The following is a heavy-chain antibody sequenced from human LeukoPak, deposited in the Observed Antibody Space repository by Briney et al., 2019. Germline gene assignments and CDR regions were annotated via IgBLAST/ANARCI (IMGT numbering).Heavy chain of an antibody. CDR3: QTGYYYDSSGHYGPNFFDY. CDR2: IRSKANSYAT. Sequence: GGSLRLSCAASGFTFSGSAMHWVRQASGKGLEWVGRIRSKANSYATAYAASVKGRFTISRDDSKNTAYLQMNSLKTEDTAVYYCQTGYYYDSSGHYGPNFFDYWGQGTLVTVSS. V-gene: IGHV3-73*01. CDR1: GFTFSGSA. J-gene: IGHJ4*02. D-gene: IGHD3-22*01.